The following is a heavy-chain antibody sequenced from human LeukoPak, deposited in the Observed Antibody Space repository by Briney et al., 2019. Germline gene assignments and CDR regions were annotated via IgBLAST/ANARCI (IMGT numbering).Heavy chain of an antibody. Sequence: GGFLRLSCAASGFTFSHYGMHWVRQAPGKGLEWVAVISYDGTNNYYADSVKGRFTISRDNSKNTMYLQMNSLRAEDTAVYYCAKGEIAVYGLDVWGQGTTVTVSS. J-gene: IGHJ6*02. D-gene: IGHD6-19*01. CDR2: ISYDGTNN. V-gene: IGHV3-30*18. CDR1: GFTFSHYG. CDR3: AKGEIAVYGLDV.